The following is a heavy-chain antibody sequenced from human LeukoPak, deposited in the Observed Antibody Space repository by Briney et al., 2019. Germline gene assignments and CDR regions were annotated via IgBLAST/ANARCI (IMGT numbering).Heavy chain of an antibody. Sequence: ASVKVSCKASGYTFTSYGISWVRQAPGQGLEWMGWISAYNGNTNYAQKLQGRVTMTTDTSPSTAYMALSSLRSDDTAVYYCARAQYSSSCPLDYWGQGTLVSVSS. CDR3: ARAQYSSSCPLDY. J-gene: IGHJ4*02. D-gene: IGHD6-13*01. V-gene: IGHV1-18*01. CDR2: ISAYNGNT. CDR1: GYTFTSYG.